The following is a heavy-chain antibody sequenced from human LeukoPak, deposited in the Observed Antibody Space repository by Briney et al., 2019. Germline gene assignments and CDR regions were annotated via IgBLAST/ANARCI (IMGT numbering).Heavy chain of an antibody. CDR3: AAGYYDILTAYPPGI. CDR1: GYSFTGYH. CDR2: INPNNGGT. V-gene: IGHV1-2*02. J-gene: IGHJ4*02. Sequence: ASVKVSCKASGYSFTGYHIHWVRQAPGQGLEWMGWINPNNGGTNQVQRFQGRVTMTRDTSISTAYMELSSLRSEDTAVYYCAAGYYDILTAYPPGIWGQGTLVTVSS. D-gene: IGHD3-9*01.